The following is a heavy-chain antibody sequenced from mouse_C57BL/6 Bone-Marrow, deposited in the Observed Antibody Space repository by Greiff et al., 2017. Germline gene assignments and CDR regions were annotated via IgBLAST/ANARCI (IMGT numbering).Heavy chain of an antibody. CDR3: ALRERQPYYFDY. CDR1: GYTFTSYW. J-gene: IGHJ2*01. V-gene: IGHV1-55*01. CDR2: IYPGSGST. D-gene: IGHD3-2*01. Sequence: QVQLQQPGAELVKPGASVKMSCKASGYTFTSYWITWVKQRPGQGLEWIGDIYPGSGSTNYNEKFKSKATLTVDTSSSTAYMQLSSLTSEDSAVYYCALRERQPYYFDYWGQGTTLTVSS.